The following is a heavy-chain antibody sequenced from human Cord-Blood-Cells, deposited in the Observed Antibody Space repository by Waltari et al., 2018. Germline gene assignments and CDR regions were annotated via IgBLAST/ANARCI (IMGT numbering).Heavy chain of an antibody. D-gene: IGHD6-6*01. J-gene: IGHJ5*02. CDR1: GYPLTELS. Sequence: QVQLVQSGAEVKKPGASVKVSCKVSGYPLTELSMHWVRQAPGKGLEWMGGVDHEGGETIYAQKFQGRVTMTEETSTDTAYMELSSLRSEDTAVYYCARGPAARPSYNWFDPWGQGTLVTVSS. CDR3: ARGPAARPSYNWFDP. CDR2: VDHEGGET. V-gene: IGHV1-24*01.